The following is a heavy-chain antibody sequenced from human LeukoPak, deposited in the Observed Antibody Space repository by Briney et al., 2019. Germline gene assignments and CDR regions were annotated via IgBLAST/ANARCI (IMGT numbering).Heavy chain of an antibody. CDR2: INFNGGDT. D-gene: IGHD5-12*01. J-gene: IGHJ4*02. Sequence: PGGSRRLSCAASGFTFADYGVAWVRQRPGKGLEWVAGINFNGGDTGYADSVRGRFIISRDNARNSLYLQMNSLRADDTALYYCARGGRDIVATMRFWGQGTLVTVSS. CDR3: ARGGRDIVATMRF. CDR1: GFTFADYG. V-gene: IGHV3-20*04.